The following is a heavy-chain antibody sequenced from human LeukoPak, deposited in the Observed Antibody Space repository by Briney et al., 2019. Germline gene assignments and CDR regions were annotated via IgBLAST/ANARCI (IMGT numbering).Heavy chain of an antibody. D-gene: IGHD4-23*01. CDR1: DGSISNSY. Sequence: PSETLSLTCTVSDGSISNSYWNWVRQPPGKELEWLGYIHSSGRTNYNPSLKSRITLLIDTSENQFSLRLTSVTAADTAVYYCAYSYDGKVVPIDCWGQGSLVTVSS. J-gene: IGHJ4*02. CDR3: AYSYDGKVVPIDC. CDR2: IHSSGRT. V-gene: IGHV4-4*09.